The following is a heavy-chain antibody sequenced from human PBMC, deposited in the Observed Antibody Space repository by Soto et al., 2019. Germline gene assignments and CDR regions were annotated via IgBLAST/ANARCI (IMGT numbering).Heavy chain of an antibody. CDR1: GGSISSGGYY. CDR2: IYYSGST. Sequence: QVQLQESGPGLVKPSQTLSLTCTVSGGSISSGGYYWSWIRQHPGKGLAWIGYIYYSGSTYYNPSLKSRVTISVDTSKNQFSRKLSSVTAADTAVYYCARAILLGVITAPFDYWGQGTLVTVSS. D-gene: IGHD3-10*01. V-gene: IGHV4-31*03. CDR3: ARAILLGVITAPFDY. J-gene: IGHJ4*02.